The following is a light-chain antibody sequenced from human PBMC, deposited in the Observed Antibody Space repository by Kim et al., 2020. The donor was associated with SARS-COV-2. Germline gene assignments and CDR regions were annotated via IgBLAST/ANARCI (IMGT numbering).Light chain of an antibody. J-gene: IGKJ1*01. CDR2: KAS. V-gene: IGKV1-5*03. CDR1: QSIRTW. CDR3: QQYDSVSWT. Sequence: DIQMTQSPATLSASVGDRVTITCRASQSIRTWLAWYQQKPGKAPKVLIYKASRLESGVPSRFTGSGSGTEFTLTITSLQPDDFATYYCQQYDSVSWTFGQGTKVDIK.